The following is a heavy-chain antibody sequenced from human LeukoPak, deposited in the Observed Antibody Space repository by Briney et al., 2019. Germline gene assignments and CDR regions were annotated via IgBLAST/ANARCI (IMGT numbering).Heavy chain of an antibody. D-gene: IGHD4-23*01. J-gene: IGHJ4*02. V-gene: IGHV3-15*01. CDR3: FTESTSSRHGGY. CDR2: IISKTDGGTT. CDR1: GFTFSHDW. Sequence: PGGSLRLSCTASGFTFSHDWMSWVRQAPGKGLEWVGRIISKTDGGTTDYAAPVKGRFTVSRDDSRNTLYLQVNSLEIEDTAVYYCFTESTSSRHGGYWGQGTLVTVSS.